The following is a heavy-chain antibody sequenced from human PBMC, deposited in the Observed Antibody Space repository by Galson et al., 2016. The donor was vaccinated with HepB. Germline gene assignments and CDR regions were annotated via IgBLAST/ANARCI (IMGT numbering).Heavy chain of an antibody. CDR2: ISWDGGST. V-gene: IGHV3-43*01. CDR1: GFTFDDYT. CDR3: AKEGLGAAMSYFDY. D-gene: IGHD2-2*01. J-gene: IGHJ4*02. Sequence: SLRLSCAASGFTFDDYTMHWVRQAPGKGLEWVPLISWDGGSTYYADSVKGRFTISRDNSKHSLYLQMNSLKTEDTALYYCAKEGLGAAMSYFDYWGQGTLVTVSS.